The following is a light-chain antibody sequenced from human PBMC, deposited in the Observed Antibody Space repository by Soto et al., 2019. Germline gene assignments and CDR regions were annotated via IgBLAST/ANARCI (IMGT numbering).Light chain of an antibody. CDR2: ATS. V-gene: IGKV1-39*01. CDR1: QTVSSY. J-gene: IGKJ5*01. Sequence: DIQMTLSPSSLSASVGDRVNITCRASQTVSSYLNWYQQKPGTVPKLLIYATSNLQSGVPSRFSGRGFGTDFTVTISSLQPEDFATYYCQQSFTTPSFGQGTRLEIK. CDR3: QQSFTTPS.